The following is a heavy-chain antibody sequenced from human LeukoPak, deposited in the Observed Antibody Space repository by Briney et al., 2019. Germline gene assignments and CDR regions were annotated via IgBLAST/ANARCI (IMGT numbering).Heavy chain of an antibody. CDR3: AKEPLYCGGDCYEPFDY. CDR1: GFTFSSYA. D-gene: IGHD2-21*02. J-gene: IGHJ4*02. V-gene: IGHV3-23*01. CDR2: ISGSGGTT. Sequence: GGSLRLSCAASGFTFSSYAISWVRQAPGKGLEWVSAISGSGGTTYHADSVKGRFTISRDNSKNALYLQMNSLRAEDTAVYYCAKEPLYCGGDCYEPFDYWGQGTLVTVSS.